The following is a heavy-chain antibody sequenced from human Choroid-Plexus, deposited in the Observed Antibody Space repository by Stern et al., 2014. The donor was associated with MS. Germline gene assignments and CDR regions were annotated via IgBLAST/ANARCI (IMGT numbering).Heavy chain of an antibody. CDR2: VSDDGSNK. Sequence: VPLVESGGGVVQPGRPLRLPCVASGFTFGSCDMHWVRQATCKGLEWVAGVSDDGSNKYYADSVKGRFTISRDNSQNTLYMQMSSLRPEDTAVYYCAKDRQYLTYFFDHWGQGSLVTVSS. CDR1: GFTFGSCD. CDR3: AKDRQYLTYFFDH. J-gene: IGHJ5*02. D-gene: IGHD2/OR15-2a*01. V-gene: IGHV3-30*18.